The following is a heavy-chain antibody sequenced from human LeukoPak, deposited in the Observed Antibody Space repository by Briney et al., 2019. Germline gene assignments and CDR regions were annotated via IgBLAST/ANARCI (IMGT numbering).Heavy chain of an antibody. J-gene: IGHJ4*02. D-gene: IGHD3-22*01. V-gene: IGHV3-23*01. Sequence: PGGSLRLSCAASGFTFSSYAMSWVRQAPGKGLEWVSDISGSGGSTYYADSVKGRFTISRDNSKNTLYLQMNSLRAEDTAVYYCAKEAPTLYYYDSSGYLPLDYWGQGTLVTVSS. CDR2: ISGSGGST. CDR3: AKEAPTLYYYDSSGYLPLDY. CDR1: GFTFSSYA.